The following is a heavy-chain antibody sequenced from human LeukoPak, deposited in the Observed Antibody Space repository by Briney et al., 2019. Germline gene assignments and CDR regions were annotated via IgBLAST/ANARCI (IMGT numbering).Heavy chain of an antibody. V-gene: IGHV3-48*03. Sequence: GGSLRLSCAASGFSFSSYEMNWVRQAPGKGLEWLSYINSGGSTTYYADSVKGRFTISRDNAKNSLYLQMNSLRAEDTAVYYCATKHDYWGQGTRVTVSS. J-gene: IGHJ4*02. CDR2: INSGGSTT. CDR1: GFSFSSYE. CDR3: ATKHDY.